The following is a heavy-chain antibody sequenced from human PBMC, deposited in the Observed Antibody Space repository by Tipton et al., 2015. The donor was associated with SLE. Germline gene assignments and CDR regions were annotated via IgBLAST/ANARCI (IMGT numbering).Heavy chain of an antibody. J-gene: IGHJ2*01. CDR2: ISAYNGNT. CDR1: GYSFTSYG. V-gene: IGHV1-18*01. D-gene: IGHD3-16*02. Sequence: QLVQSGAEVKKPGASVKVSCKASGYSFTSYGISWVRQAPGQGLEWMGWISAYNGNTNYAQKLQGRVTMTTDTSTTTAYMELRSLRSDDAAVYYCARKEAALTSYRWHFDLWGRGTLVTVSS. CDR3: ARKEAALTSYRWHFDL.